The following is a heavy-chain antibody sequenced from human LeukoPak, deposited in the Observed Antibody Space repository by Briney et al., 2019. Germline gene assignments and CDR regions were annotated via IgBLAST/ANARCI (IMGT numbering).Heavy chain of an antibody. J-gene: IGHJ4*02. CDR3: AKDIGRAVTLPRGFDF. V-gene: IGHV3-48*03. D-gene: IGHD4-17*01. Sequence: PGGSLRLSCAASGFTFSSYEMNWVRQAPGKGLEWVSYISSSGSTIYYADSVKGRFTISRDNAKNSLYLQMNSLRAEDMALYYCAKDIGRAVTLPRGFDFWGQGTLVTVSS. CDR2: ISSSGSTI. CDR1: GFTFSSYE.